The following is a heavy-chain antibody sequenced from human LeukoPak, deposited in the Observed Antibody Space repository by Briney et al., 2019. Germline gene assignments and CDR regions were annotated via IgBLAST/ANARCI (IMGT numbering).Heavy chain of an antibody. D-gene: IGHD6-19*01. V-gene: IGHV1-24*01. CDR3: ASLRRVYSSGWADWFDP. J-gene: IGHJ5*02. CDR2: FDPDDGET. CDR1: GYTLTELY. Sequence: GASVRVSCKVSGYTLTELYMHWVRQAPGKGLEWMGGFDPDDGETIYAQKFQGRVTMTEDTSTDTAYMELSSLRSEDTAVYYCASLRRVYSSGWADWFDPWGQGTLVTVSS.